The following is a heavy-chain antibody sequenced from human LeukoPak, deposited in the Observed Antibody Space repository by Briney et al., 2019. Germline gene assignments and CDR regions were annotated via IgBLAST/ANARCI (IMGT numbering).Heavy chain of an antibody. J-gene: IGHJ4*02. Sequence: SVKVSCKASRGTFSKYAISWARQAPGQGLEWMGRIIPIINIKHYAQKFQGRVTIAADKSTSTAYMELSSLRSEDTAMYSCARADDRAREIDYWGQGTLVTVSS. V-gene: IGHV1-69*04. D-gene: IGHD3-22*01. CDR1: RGTFSKYA. CDR3: ARADDRAREIDY. CDR2: IIPIINIK.